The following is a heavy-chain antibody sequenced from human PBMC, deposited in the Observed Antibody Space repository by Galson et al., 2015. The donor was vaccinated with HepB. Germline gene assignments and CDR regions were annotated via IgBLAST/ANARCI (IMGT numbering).Heavy chain of an antibody. CDR3: AVPVTHKTAYFFDY. CDR2: INSNSGGT. CDR1: GYTFIGYY. Sequence: SAKVSCKASGYTFIGYYIQWVRQAPGQGLEWLGWINSNSGGTNYAQKFQGRVTITRDTAIRTAYMELSRLTSDDTAVYYCAVPVTHKTAYFFDYWGQGTLDAVSS. D-gene: IGHD1-14*01. V-gene: IGHV1-2*02. J-gene: IGHJ4*02.